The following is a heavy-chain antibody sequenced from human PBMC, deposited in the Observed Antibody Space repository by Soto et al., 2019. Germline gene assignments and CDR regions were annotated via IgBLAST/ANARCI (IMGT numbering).Heavy chain of an antibody. CDR3: ANWVEGTMVYFDY. CDR1: AVTFSSYA. D-gene: IGHD2-8*01. J-gene: IGHJ4*02. V-gene: IGHV3-23*01. Sequence: LXLACATSAVTFSSYAMSWVRQAPGKGLEWVSAISGSGDRTYYADSVKGRFTISRDNSKSTLYLQMNSLRADDTAVYYCANWVEGTMVYFDYWGQGTLVTVSS. CDR2: ISGSGDRT.